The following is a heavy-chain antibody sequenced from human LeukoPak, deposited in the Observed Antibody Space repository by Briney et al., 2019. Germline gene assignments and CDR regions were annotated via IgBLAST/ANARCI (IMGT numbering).Heavy chain of an antibody. CDR2: ISYDGSNK. V-gene: IGHV3-30*18. Sequence: GGSLRLFRASSGFTFSRYGMHWAPHAPAKGLEEVADISYDGSNKYYTDAVKERYTISRDNYKNSLYLQMNSLRAEDTAVYYCAKDVTVNNGWQQRFIPPGAQLPHWGQGTLVTVSS. J-gene: IGHJ4*02. D-gene: IGHD1-26*01. CDR1: GFTFSRYG. CDR3: AKDVTVNNGWQQRFIPPGAQLPH.